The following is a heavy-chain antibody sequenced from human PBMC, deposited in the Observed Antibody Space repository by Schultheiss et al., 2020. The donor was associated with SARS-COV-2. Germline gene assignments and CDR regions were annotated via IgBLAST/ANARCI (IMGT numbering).Heavy chain of an antibody. CDR2: MNHSGST. V-gene: IGHV4-34*01. Sequence: SETLSLTCAVYGGSFSGYSWSWIRQPPGKGLEWIGEMNHSGSTNYNPSLKSRVTISVDTSKNQFSLKLSSVTAADTAVYYCARGAPVYSRSWYCFDHWGQGTLVTVSS. D-gene: IGHD6-13*01. CDR3: ARGAPVYSRSWYCFDH. CDR1: GGSFSGYS. J-gene: IGHJ5*02.